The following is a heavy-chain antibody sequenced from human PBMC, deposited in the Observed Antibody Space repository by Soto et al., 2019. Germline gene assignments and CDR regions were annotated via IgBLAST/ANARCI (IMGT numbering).Heavy chain of an antibody. J-gene: IGHJ4*01. V-gene: IGHV3-30*18. CDR1: GFTFSSYG. CDR2: ISYDVSNK. D-gene: IGHD3-22*01. Sequence: GGSLRLSCAASGFTFSSYGMHWVRQAPGKGLEWVAVISYDVSNKYYADSVKGRFTISRDNSKNTLYLQMNSLRAEDTAVYYCAKRPFGNCFASTGYYYSFWYWGQETLVTVSS. CDR3: AKRPFGNCFASTGYYYSFWY.